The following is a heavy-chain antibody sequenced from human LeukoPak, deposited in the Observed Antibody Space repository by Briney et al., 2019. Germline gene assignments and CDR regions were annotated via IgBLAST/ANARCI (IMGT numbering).Heavy chain of an antibody. J-gene: IGHJ4*02. CDR1: GFTFSSYG. V-gene: IGHV3-30*02. CDR2: IRYDGSNK. D-gene: IGHD3-16*01. CDR3: AKTLMITFGFDY. Sequence: GGSLRLSCAASGFTFSSYGMHWVRQAPGKGLEWVAFIRYDGSNKYYADSVKGRFTISRDNSKNTLYLQMNSLRAEDTAVYYCAKTLMITFGFDYWGQGTLVTVSS.